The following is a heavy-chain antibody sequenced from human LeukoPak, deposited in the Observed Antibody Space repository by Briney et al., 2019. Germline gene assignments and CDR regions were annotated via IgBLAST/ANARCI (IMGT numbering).Heavy chain of an antibody. V-gene: IGHV3-9*01. CDR1: GFTFDDYA. CDR2: ISWNSGSI. D-gene: IGHD3-10*01. CDR3: AKASRIPLLWFGEASNGMDV. J-gene: IGHJ6*02. Sequence: PGRSLRLSCAASGFTFDDYAMHWVRQAPGKGLEWVSGISWNSGSIGYADSVKGRFTISRDNAKSSLYLQMNSLRAEDTALYYCAKASRIPLLWFGEASNGMDVWGQGTTVTVSS.